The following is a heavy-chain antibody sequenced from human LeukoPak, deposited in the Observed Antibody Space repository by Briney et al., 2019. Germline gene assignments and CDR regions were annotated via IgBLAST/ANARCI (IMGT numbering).Heavy chain of an antibody. CDR2: ISYDGNNK. D-gene: IGHD7-27*01. V-gene: IGHV3-30-3*01. CDR1: GFTFSSYA. Sequence: PGGSLRLSCAASGFTFSSYAMHWVRQAPGKGLEWVAVISYDGNNKYYADSVKGRFTISRDNSKNTLYLQMNSLRAEDTAVYYCARTWGTYYYYYYMDVWGKGTTVTVSS. CDR3: ARTWGTYYYYYYMDV. J-gene: IGHJ6*03.